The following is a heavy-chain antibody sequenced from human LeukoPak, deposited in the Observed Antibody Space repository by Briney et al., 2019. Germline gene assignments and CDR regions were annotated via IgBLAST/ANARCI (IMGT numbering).Heavy chain of an antibody. Sequence: GGSLRLPCAASGITFRSFAMHRVRQAPGKGLGGVGGISYDGSNKYYADSVKGRFTISRDNSKNTLYLQMNSLRAEDTAVYYCAREGVVIARPEYFDYWGQGTLVTVSS. CDR2: ISYDGSNK. CDR1: GITFRSFA. D-gene: IGHD2-21*01. V-gene: IGHV3-30-3*01. J-gene: IGHJ4*02. CDR3: AREGVVIARPEYFDY.